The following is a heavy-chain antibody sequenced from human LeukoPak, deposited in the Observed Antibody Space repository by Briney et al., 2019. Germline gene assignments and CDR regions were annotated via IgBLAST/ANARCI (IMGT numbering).Heavy chain of an antibody. V-gene: IGHV3-7*01. Sequence: GGSLRLSCAASGFTFSSYWMSWVRQAPGKGLEWVANIKQDGSEKYYVDSVKGRFTISRDNAKNSLYLQMNSLRAEDTVVYYCAREGSLLEYYYYYMDVWGKGTTVTISS. D-gene: IGHD3-3*02. CDR3: AREGSLLEYYYYYMDV. J-gene: IGHJ6*03. CDR2: IKQDGSEK. CDR1: GFTFSSYW.